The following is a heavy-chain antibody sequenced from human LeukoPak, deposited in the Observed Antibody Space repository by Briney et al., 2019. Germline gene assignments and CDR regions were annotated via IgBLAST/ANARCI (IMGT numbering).Heavy chain of an antibody. CDR1: GGSFSGYY. CDR2: INHSGST. Sequence: SETLSLTCAVYGGSFSGYYWSWIRQPPGKGLEWIGEINHSGSTNYNPSLKSRVTISVDTSKNQFSLKLSSVTAADTAVYYCAREYDPYYYDSSGYPHYWGQGTLVTVSS. D-gene: IGHD3-22*01. J-gene: IGHJ4*02. CDR3: AREYDPYYYDSSGYPHY. V-gene: IGHV4-34*01.